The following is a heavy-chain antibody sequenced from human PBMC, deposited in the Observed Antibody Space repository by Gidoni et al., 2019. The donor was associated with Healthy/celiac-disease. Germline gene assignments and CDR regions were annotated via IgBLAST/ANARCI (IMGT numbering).Heavy chain of an antibody. D-gene: IGHD5-12*01. CDR2: ISYDGSNK. V-gene: IGHV3-30-3*01. CDR3: ARDDRVIVATSGLDY. CDR1: GFTFSSYA. Sequence: QVQLVESGGGAVQPGRSLRLSCAASGFTFSSYAMHWVRQAPGKGLEWVAVISYDGSNKYYADSVKGRFTISRDNSKNTLYLQMNSLRAEDTAVYYCARDDRVIVATSGLDYWGQGTLVTVSS. J-gene: IGHJ4*02.